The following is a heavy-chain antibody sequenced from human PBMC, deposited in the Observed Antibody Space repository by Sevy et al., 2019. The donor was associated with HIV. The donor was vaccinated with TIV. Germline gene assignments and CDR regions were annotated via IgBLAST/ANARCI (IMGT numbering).Heavy chain of an antibody. Sequence: GESLKIPCQGSGYSFTSHWIGWVRHMPGKGLEWMGIIFPDDSDTRYSPSFQGQVTFSADKSINTAYLQWISLKASDTAMYYCATSRSGYFDSSGYYIYWGQGTLVTVSS. J-gene: IGHJ4*02. CDR1: GYSFTSHW. CDR2: IFPDDSDT. D-gene: IGHD3-22*01. CDR3: ATSRSGYFDSSGYYIY. V-gene: IGHV5-51*01.